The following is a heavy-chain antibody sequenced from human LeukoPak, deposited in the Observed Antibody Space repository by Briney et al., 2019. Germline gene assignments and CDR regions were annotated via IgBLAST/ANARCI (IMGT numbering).Heavy chain of an antibody. D-gene: IGHD2-8*01. V-gene: IGHV4-59*12. Sequence: PSETLSLTCTVSGGSINNYYWNWIRQPPGKGLEWIGYIYNSGNTNYNPSLKSRVTISVDTSKSQFSLKMISVTAADTAVYYCARGILVTVYAAFDYWGQGTLVTVSS. CDR2: IYNSGNT. J-gene: IGHJ4*02. CDR3: ARGILVTVYAAFDY. CDR1: GGSINNYY.